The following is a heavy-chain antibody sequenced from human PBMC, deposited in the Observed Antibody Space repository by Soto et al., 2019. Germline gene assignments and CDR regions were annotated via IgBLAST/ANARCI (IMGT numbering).Heavy chain of an antibody. Sequence: EVQLVESGGGLVQPGGSLRISCTVSGFSFSSYWMSWVRRAPGKGLEWVASIKQDESEKYYVDSVKGRFTISRDNVDDSLFLQMNSLSADDTAVYFCVRDVAFDYVNWGQGTLVTVSS. CDR3: VRDVAFDYVN. V-gene: IGHV3-7*01. CDR1: GFSFSSYW. CDR2: IKQDESEK. J-gene: IGHJ4*02. D-gene: IGHD3-16*01.